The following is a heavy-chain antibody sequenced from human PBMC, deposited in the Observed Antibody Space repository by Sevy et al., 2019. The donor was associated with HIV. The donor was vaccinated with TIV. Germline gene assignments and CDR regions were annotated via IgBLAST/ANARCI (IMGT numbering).Heavy chain of an antibody. D-gene: IGHD2-8*01. CDR3: AREGCTKPHDY. J-gene: IGHJ4*02. CDR2: LSFGCGEI. CDR1: GFTFSKYS. Sequence: GGSLRHSCAASGFTFSKYSVSWVRQPPGKGLEWVSTLSFGCGEINYADSVKGRFTISRDNSKSSVYLQMNNLRPEDTAVYYCAREGCTKPHDYWGQGTLVTVSS. V-gene: IGHV3-23*01.